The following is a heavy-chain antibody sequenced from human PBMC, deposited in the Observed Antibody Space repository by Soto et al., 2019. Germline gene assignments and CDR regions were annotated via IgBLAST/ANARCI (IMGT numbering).Heavy chain of an antibody. CDR2: IYPGDSDT. V-gene: IGHV5-51*01. CDR3: ARWFGVLSPLYYYYYYMDV. CDR1: GYSFTSYW. D-gene: IGHD3-10*01. Sequence: PGESLKISCKGSGYSFTSYWIGWVRQMPGKGLEWMGIIYPGDSDTRYSPSFQGQVTISADKSISTAYLQWSSLKASDTAMYYCARWFGVLSPLYYYYYYMDVWGKGTKVTVSS. J-gene: IGHJ6*03.